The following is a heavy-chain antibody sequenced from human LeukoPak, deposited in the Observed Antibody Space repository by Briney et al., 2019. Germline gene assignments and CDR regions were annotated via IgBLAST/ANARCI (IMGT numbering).Heavy chain of an antibody. D-gene: IGHD5-18*01. J-gene: IGHJ4*02. Sequence: GESLKISCKGSGYSFTSYWIGWVRQAPGQGLEWMGWISAYNGNTNYAQKLQGRVTMTTDTSTSTAHMELRSLRSDDTAVYYCARELDTATSYPYWGQGTLVTVSS. V-gene: IGHV1-18*04. CDR2: ISAYNGNT. CDR3: ARELDTATSYPY. CDR1: GYSFTSYW.